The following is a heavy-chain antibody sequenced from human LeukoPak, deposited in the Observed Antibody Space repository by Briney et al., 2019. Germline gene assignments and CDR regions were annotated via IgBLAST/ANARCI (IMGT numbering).Heavy chain of an antibody. D-gene: IGHD6-6*01. CDR1: GYTFTSYD. V-gene: IGHV1-8*01. CDR2: MNPNSGNT. Sequence: GASVKVSCKASGYTFTSYDINWVRQATGQGLEWMGWMNPNSGNTGYAQKFQGRVTMTRNTSISTAYIELSSLRSEDTAVYYCARRGMSIAARPGYYYYYMDVWGKGTTVTVSS. J-gene: IGHJ6*03. CDR3: ARRGMSIAARPGYYYYYMDV.